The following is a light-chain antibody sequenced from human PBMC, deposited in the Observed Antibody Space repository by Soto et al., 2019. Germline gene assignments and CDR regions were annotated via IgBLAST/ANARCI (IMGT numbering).Light chain of an antibody. CDR2: GNS. CDR3: QSYDSSSRV. Sequence: QSVLTQPPSVSGAPGQRVTISCTGSSSNIGAGYDVHWYQQLPGTAPKLLIYGNSNRPSGVPDRFSGSKSGTSASLAITGLQAEDEADYYCQSYDSSSRVFGVGTKLTVL. J-gene: IGLJ2*01. V-gene: IGLV1-40*01. CDR1: SSNIGAGYD.